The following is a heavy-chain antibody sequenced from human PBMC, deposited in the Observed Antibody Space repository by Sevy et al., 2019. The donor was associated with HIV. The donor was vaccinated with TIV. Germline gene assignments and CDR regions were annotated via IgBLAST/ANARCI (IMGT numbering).Heavy chain of an antibody. Sequence: GGSLRLSCAASGFTFTNAWMSWVRQAPGKGLEWVGRIKSKSDGGTTDYAAPVKGRFSISRDDSKNTLYLQMNGLKTEDTAVYYSTSSNLYYDFWSGYLDWGQGTLVTVSS. V-gene: IGHV3-15*01. CDR3: TSSNLYYDFWSGYLD. J-gene: IGHJ4*02. CDR2: IKSKSDGGTT. D-gene: IGHD3-3*01. CDR1: GFTFTNAW.